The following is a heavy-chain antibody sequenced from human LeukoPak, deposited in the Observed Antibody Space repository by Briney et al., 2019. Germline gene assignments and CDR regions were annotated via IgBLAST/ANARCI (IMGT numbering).Heavy chain of an antibody. V-gene: IGHV1-8*02. CDR2: MNPNSGNT. Sequence: ASVKVSCKASGYTFTSYDINWVRQATGQGLERMGWMNPNSGNTGYAQKFQGRVTMTRNTSISTAYMELSSLRSEDTAVYYCARVLSSGYYLGYWGQGTLVTVSS. CDR1: GYTFTSYD. CDR3: ARVLSSGYYLGY. J-gene: IGHJ4*02. D-gene: IGHD3-22*01.